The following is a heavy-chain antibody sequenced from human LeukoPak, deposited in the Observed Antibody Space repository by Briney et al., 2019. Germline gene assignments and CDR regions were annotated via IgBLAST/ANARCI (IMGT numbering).Heavy chain of an antibody. CDR1: GGTFSSDA. CDR3: ARDSGGERIQLWYFDY. V-gene: IGHV1-69*05. CDR2: IIPIFGTA. J-gene: IGHJ4*02. Sequence: ASVKVSCKASGGTFSSDAISWVRQAPGQGLEWMGRIIPIFGTANYAQKFQGRVTITTDESTSTAYMELSSLRSEDTAVYYCARDSGGERIQLWYFDYWGQGTLVTVSS. D-gene: IGHD5-18*01.